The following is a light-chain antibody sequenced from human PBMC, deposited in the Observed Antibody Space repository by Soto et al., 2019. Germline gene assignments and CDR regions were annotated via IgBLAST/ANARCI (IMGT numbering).Light chain of an antibody. CDR1: ISDVGGYDY. J-gene: IGLJ2*01. CDR3: SSYTTSSTVV. Sequence: QSALTQPASVSGSPGQSITISCTGTISDVGGYDYVSWYQHHPGKAPKLLIFEVSNRPSGASNRFSGSKSGNTASLTISGLQVEDEADYYCSSYTTSSTVVFGGGTKVTVL. V-gene: IGLV2-14*01. CDR2: EVS.